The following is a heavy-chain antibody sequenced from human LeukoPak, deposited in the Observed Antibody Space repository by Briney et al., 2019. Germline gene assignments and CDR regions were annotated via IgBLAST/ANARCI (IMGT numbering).Heavy chain of an antibody. J-gene: IGHJ6*03. V-gene: IGHV3-48*04. CDR1: GFTFSSYS. D-gene: IGHD3-3*01. Sequence: PGGSLRLSCAASGFTFSSYSVNWVRQAPGKGLEWVSYISSSSSTIYYADSVKGRFTISRDNAKNSLYLQMNSLRAEDTAVYYCARVDDFWSGYAYMDVWGKGTTVTVSS. CDR2: ISSSSSTI. CDR3: ARVDDFWSGYAYMDV.